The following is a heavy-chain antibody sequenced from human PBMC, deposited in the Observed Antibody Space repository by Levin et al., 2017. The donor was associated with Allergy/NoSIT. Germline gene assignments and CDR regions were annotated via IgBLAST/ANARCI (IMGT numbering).Heavy chain of an antibody. CDR1: GFTFSSYW. CDR2: IKQDGSEK. Sequence: GGSLRLSCAASGFTFSSYWMSWVRQAPGEGLEWVANIKQDGSEKYYVDSVKGRFTISRDNAKNSLYLQMNSLRAEDTAVYYGARCITGTTPDYWGQGTLVTVSS. J-gene: IGHJ4*02. CDR3: ARCITGTTPDY. D-gene: IGHD1-7*01. V-gene: IGHV3-7*01.